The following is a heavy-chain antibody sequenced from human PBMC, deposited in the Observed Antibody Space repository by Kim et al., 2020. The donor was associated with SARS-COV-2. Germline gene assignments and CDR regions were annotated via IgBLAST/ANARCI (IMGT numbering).Heavy chain of an antibody. CDR3: ARDPGDYYDSSGYYGWCDY. J-gene: IGHJ4*02. V-gene: IGHV3-30-3*01. CDR1: GFTFSSYA. Sequence: GGSLRLSCAASGFTFSSYAMHWVRQAPGKGLEWVAVISYDGSNKYYADSVKGRFTISRDNSKNTLYLQMNSLRAEDTAVYYCARDPGDYYDSSGYYGWCDYWGQGTLVTVSS. D-gene: IGHD3-22*01. CDR2: ISYDGSNK.